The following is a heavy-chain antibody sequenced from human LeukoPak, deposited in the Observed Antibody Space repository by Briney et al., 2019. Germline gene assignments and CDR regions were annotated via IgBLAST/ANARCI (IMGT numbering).Heavy chain of an antibody. J-gene: IGHJ4*02. Sequence: SETLSLTCAVYGGSFSGYYWSWIRLPPGKGLEWIGEINHSGSTNYNPSLKSRVTISVDTSKNQFSLKLSSVTAADTAEYYCARTQRWLQLHPFDYWGQGTLVTVSS. CDR1: GGSFSGYY. CDR2: INHSGST. D-gene: IGHD5-24*01. CDR3: ARTQRWLQLHPFDY. V-gene: IGHV4-34*01.